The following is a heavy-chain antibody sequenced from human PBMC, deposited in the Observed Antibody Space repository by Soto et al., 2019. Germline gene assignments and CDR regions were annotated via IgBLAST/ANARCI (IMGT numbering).Heavy chain of an antibody. Sequence: QIQLVQSGGEVKKPGASVKVSCKASGYTFISYSIAWVRQAPGPGLEWLGGLSTYNGNTNYAQKVQGRDTLTTDTSTSTAYMERQSRRSDGTAVYYCARSRGYSYSYCDYWGQGTLVTVSS. CDR2: LSTYNGNT. V-gene: IGHV1-18*04. CDR1: GYTFISYS. CDR3: ARSRGYSYSYCDY. J-gene: IGHJ4*02. D-gene: IGHD5-12*01.